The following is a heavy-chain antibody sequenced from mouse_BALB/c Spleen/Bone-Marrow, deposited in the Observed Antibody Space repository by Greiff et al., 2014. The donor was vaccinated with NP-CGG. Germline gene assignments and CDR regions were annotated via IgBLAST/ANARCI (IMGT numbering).Heavy chain of an antibody. D-gene: IGHD1-2*01. V-gene: IGHV1-14*01. CDR2: INPYNDGT. CDR3: AREDYYGPYFDY. J-gene: IGHJ2*01. CDR1: GYTFTSYV. Sequence: LEESGPELVKPGASVKMSCKASGYTFTSYVMHWVKQKPGQGLEWIGYINPYNDGTKYNEKFKGKATLTSDKSSNTAYMELSSLTSEDSAVYYCAREDYYGPYFDYWGQGTTLTVSS.